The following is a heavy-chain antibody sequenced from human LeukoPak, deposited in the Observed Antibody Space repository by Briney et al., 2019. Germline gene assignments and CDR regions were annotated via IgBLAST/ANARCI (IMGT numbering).Heavy chain of an antibody. CDR3: ARVGGGIITMATNWFDR. J-gene: IGHJ5*02. CDR1: RYTFSNYG. Sequence: ASVTVSCMASRYTFSNYGISWVRQAPGQGLEWMGWISAYNGNTNYAQNLQGRVTMTTDTSTSTAYMELRSLRSDDTAVYYWARVGGGIITMATNWFDRWGQGTLVTVSS. D-gene: IGHD3-10*01. V-gene: IGHV1-18*01. CDR2: ISAYNGNT.